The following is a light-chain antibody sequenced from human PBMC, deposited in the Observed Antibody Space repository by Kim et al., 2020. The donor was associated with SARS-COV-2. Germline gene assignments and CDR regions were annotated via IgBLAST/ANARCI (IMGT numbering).Light chain of an antibody. CDR2: AAS. CDR3: QQANSLPWT. V-gene: IGKV1-12*01. J-gene: IGKJ1*01. Sequence: ASVGDRVTITCRAGQAINNWLAWYQQKPGKAPKLLIYAASSLQSGVPSRFSGSGSGTDYTLTISSLQTEDFATYFCQQANSLPWTFGQGTKVEIK. CDR1: QAINNW.